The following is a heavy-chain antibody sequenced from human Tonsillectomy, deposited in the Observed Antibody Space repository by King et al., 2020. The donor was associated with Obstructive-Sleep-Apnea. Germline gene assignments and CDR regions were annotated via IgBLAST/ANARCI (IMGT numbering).Heavy chain of an antibody. J-gene: IGHJ3*01. D-gene: IGHD3-9*01. Sequence: VQLVESGGGLVQPGGSLRLSCAASGFTFSSYWMSWVRQTPGKGLEWVANIKKDGREKYYVDSVRGRFTISRDNAKNSLYLQMNSLRTEDTAVYYCARDRGYDSLTDHHSDDLDLWGQGTMVTVSS. CDR2: IKKDGREK. V-gene: IGHV3-7*03. CDR3: ARDRGYDSLTDHHSDDLDL. CDR1: GFTFSSYW.